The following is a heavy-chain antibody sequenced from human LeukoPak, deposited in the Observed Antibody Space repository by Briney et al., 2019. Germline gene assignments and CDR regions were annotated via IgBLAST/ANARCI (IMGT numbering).Heavy chain of an antibody. D-gene: IGHD3-10*01. CDR1: GGSISSSSYY. CDR2: IYYSGST. J-gene: IGHJ3*02. Sequence: SETLSLTCTVSGGSISSSSYYWGWIRQPPGKGLEWIGSIYYSGSTYYNPSLKSRVTISVDTSKNQFSLKLSSVTAADTAVYYCARADYYGSGSYYPDAFDIWGQGTMVTVSS. CDR3: ARADYYGSGSYYPDAFDI. V-gene: IGHV4-39*07.